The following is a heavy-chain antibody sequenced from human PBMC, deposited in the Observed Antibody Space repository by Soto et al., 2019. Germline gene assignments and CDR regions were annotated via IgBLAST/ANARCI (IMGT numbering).Heavy chain of an antibody. J-gene: IGHJ4*02. D-gene: IGHD3-22*01. CDR2: ISSSGSTI. CDR3: ARDKFRGHTNYYDSSGLDY. Sequence: PGGSLRLSCAASGFTFSDYYMSWIRQAPGKGLEWVSYISSSGSTIYYADSVKGRFTISRDNAKNSLYLQMNSLRAEDTAVYYCARDKFRGHTNYYDSSGLDYWGQGTLVTVSS. V-gene: IGHV3-11*01. CDR1: GFTFSDYY.